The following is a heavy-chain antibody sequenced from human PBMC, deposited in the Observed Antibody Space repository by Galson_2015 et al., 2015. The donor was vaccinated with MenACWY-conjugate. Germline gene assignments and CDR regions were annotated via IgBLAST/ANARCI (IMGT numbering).Heavy chain of an antibody. CDR1: GFTFSDYS. J-gene: IGHJ4*02. CDR3: ARDPDYGDFRFDY. Sequence: SLRLSCAASGFTFSDYSMNWVRQAPGKGLEWVPYISSRSSTIYYADSVKGRFTISRDNAKNSLYLQMNSLRADDTAVYYCARDPDYGDFRFDYWGQGTLVTVSS. V-gene: IGHV3-48*04. CDR2: ISSRSSTI. D-gene: IGHD4-17*01.